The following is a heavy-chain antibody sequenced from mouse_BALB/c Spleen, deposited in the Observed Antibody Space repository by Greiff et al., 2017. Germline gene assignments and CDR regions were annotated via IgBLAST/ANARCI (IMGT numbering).Heavy chain of an antibody. V-gene: IGHV1-9*01. CDR3: ARVLEVTGVDY. D-gene: IGHD2-3*01. J-gene: IGHJ2*01. CDR1: GYTFSSYW. CDR2: ILPGSGST. Sequence: VQRVESGAELMKPGASVKISCKATGYTFSSYWIEWVKQRPGHGLEWIGEILPGSGSTNYNEKFKGKATFTADTSSNTAYMQLSSLTSEDSAVYYCARVLEVTGVDYWGQGTTLTVSS.